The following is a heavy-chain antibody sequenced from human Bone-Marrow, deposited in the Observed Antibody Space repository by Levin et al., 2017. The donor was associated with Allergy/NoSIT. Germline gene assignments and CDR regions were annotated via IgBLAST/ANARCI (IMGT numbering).Heavy chain of an antibody. D-gene: IGHD3-3*01. CDR3: AKDRIETPFGFYYYGLEA. CDR2: ISGSGGST. J-gene: IGHJ6*02. V-gene: IGHV3-23*01. CDR1: GVNIVSYA. Sequence: GGSLRLSCEVSGVNIVSYAMHWIRQSPGAGLQWLSPISGSGGSTYYVDSVRGRFTISRDNSRNTVHLELTSLGAEDTAIYYCAKDRIETPFGFYYYGLEAWGQGTTVIVS.